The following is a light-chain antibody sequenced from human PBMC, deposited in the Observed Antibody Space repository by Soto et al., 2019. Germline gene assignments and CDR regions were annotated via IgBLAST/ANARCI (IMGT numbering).Light chain of an antibody. CDR3: QQSHNSPPT. CDR2: AAS. CDR1: QSVSSD. Sequence: EIVLTQSPATLSVSPGERATLSCRASQSVSSDLAWYHQKPGQAPRLLIYAASIRATGIPDRFSGSGSGTDFTLTISRLEPEDFAVFYCQQSHNSPPTFGQGTKVDIK. J-gene: IGKJ1*01. V-gene: IGKV3-20*01.